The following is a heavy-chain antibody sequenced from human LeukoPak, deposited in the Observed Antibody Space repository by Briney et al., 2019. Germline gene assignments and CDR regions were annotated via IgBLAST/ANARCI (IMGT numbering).Heavy chain of an antibody. J-gene: IGHJ4*02. CDR2: TYYRSKWVN. CDR3: ARNYYGSGSYYSHFDY. V-gene: IGHV6-1*01. CDR1: GDSVSSNSAT. D-gene: IGHD3-10*01. Sequence: SQTLSLTCAISGDSVSSNSATWNWIRQSPSRGLEWLGRTYYRSKWVNDYAVSVKSRITINPDTSKNQFSLQLKSVTPEDTAVYYCARNYYGSGSYYSHFDYWGQGTLVTVSS.